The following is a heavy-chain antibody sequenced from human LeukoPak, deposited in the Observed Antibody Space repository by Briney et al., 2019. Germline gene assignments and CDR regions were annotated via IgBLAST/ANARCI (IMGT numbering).Heavy chain of an antibody. Sequence: ASVKVSCKTSGYTSDFMKYGVAWVRQAPGQGLEWMGWINPNSGGTNYAQKFQGRVTMTRDTSISTAYMELSRLRSDDTAVYYCARDPYYDILTGYYPLDYWGQGTLVTVSS. D-gene: IGHD3-9*01. V-gene: IGHV1-2*02. J-gene: IGHJ4*02. CDR1: GYTSDFMKYG. CDR2: INPNSGGT. CDR3: ARDPYYDILTGYYPLDY.